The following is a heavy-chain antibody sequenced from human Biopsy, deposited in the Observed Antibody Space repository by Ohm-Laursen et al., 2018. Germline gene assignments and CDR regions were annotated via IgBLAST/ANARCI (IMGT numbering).Heavy chain of an antibody. V-gene: IGHV3-74*01. D-gene: IGHD6-13*01. J-gene: IGHJ5*02. CDR3: AREAALNYSDSWYETWFDP. Sequence: SLRLSCAASGFTFSNKWMHWVRQTPGKGLVWVARINTDGSSTSYADSVKGRLIISRDNAKNTLYLQMNSLSAEDTAVYYCAREAALNYSDSWYETWFDPWGQGTLVTVSS. CDR2: INTDGSST. CDR1: GFTFSNKW.